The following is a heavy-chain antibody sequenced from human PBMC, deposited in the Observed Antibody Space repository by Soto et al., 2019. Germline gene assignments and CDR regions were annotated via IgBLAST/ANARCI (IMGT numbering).Heavy chain of an antibody. Sequence: QVQLQESGPGLVKPSETLSLTCTVSGASISSYHWSWIRQTPGKGLEWIGYIYYSGSANYNPSLKSRVTSSVDTSKNQVSLKLSSVTAADTGVYYCAAAVPAEYVFPYYDMDVWGKGTTVTVSS. CDR3: AAAVPAEYVFPYYDMDV. CDR1: GASISSYH. V-gene: IGHV4-59*01. CDR2: IYYSGSA. D-gene: IGHD3-16*01. J-gene: IGHJ6*03.